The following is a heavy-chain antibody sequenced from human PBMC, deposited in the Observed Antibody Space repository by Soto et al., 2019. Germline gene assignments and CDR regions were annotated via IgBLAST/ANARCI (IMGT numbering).Heavy chain of an antibody. CDR3: ARDGKYSGSYYDFDY. V-gene: IGHV3-30-3*01. CDR2: ISYDGSNK. Sequence: QVQLVESGGGVVQPGRSLRLSCAASGFTFSSYAMHWVRQAPGKGLEWVAVISYDGSNKYYADSVKGRFTISRDNSKNTLYLQMNNLRAEDTAVYYCARDGKYSGSYYDFDYWGQGPLVTVSS. CDR1: GFTFSSYA. D-gene: IGHD1-26*01. J-gene: IGHJ4*02.